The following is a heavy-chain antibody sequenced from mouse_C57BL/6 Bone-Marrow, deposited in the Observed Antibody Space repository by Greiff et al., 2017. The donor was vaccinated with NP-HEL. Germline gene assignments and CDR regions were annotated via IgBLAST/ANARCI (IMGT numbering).Heavy chain of an antibody. D-gene: IGHD4-1*01. Sequence: QVQLQQPGAELVMPGASVKLSCKASGYTFTSYWMHWVKQRPGQGLEWIGEIDPSDSYTNYNQKFKGKSTLTVDKSSSTAYMQLSSLPSEDSAVYYCAREDWEGAWFAYWGQGTLVTVSA. J-gene: IGHJ3*01. CDR2: IDPSDSYT. CDR1: GYTFTSYW. CDR3: AREDWEGAWFAY. V-gene: IGHV1-69*01.